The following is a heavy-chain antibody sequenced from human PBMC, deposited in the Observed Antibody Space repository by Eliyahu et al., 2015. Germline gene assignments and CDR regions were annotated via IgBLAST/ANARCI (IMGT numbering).Heavy chain of an antibody. V-gene: IGHV3-53*01. CDR2: IYSGGDA. J-gene: IGHJ6*02. Sequence: EVQLVESGGGLIQPGGSLXXSCVASGFTVSSNYMXWVRQAPGKGLEWVSVIYSGGDAYYADSVKGRFTMSRDNSKNMLYLQMNSLRAEDTAVYYCARDPHGMDVWGQGTTVTVSS. CDR1: GFTVSSNY. CDR3: ARDPHGMDV.